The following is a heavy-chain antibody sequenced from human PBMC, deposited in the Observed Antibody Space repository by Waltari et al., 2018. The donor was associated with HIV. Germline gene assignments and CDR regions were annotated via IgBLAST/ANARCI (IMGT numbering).Heavy chain of an antibody. J-gene: IGHJ2*01. CDR2: IYYTGRA. CDR3: ARHALRVGAAYWNFDL. V-gene: IGHV4-39*01. Sequence: QLQLQESGPGLVKPSETLCLTCAVPGGSVGSGRYFWGWIRQPPGKGLEWVGRIYYTGRAYYNPSLKSRVTISVDTSKNQFSLKVTSVTAADTAVYYCARHALRVGAAYWNFDLWGRGTLVTVSS. CDR1: GGSVGSGRYF. D-gene: IGHD1-26*01.